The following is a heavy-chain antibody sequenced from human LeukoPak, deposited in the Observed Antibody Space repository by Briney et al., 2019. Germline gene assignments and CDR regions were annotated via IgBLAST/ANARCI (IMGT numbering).Heavy chain of an antibody. Sequence: GGSLRLSCAASGFNVSSYYMTWVRQAPGKGLEWVSVINSGGDTYYADSVKGRFTITRDSCKNMVFLQMNSLSVNDTAVYHCARDRGGNTTTVYWGERTLVTVSS. CDR1: GFNVSSYY. CDR2: INSGGDT. J-gene: IGHJ4*02. V-gene: IGHV3-66*01. CDR3: ARDRGGNTTTVY. D-gene: IGHD3-10*01.